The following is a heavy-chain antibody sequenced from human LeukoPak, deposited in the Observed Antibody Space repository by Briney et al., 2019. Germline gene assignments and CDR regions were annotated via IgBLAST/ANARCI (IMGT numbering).Heavy chain of an antibody. V-gene: IGHV1-2*02. D-gene: IGHD2-21*02. J-gene: IGHJ4*02. CDR1: GYTFTGYY. CDR2: IDPNSGAA. Sequence: ASVMVSCNPSGYTFTGYYVHWLRQAPGQGPEWMGWIDPNSGAAKYAQKFQGRVTMTRDTSISTAYMELSRLTSDDTAVYYCARVSDSTDEYYFDYWGQGTLVTVSS. CDR3: ARVSDSTDEYYFDY.